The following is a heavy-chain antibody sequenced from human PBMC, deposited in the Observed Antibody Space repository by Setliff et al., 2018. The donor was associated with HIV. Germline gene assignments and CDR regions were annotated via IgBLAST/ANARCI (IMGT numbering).Heavy chain of an antibody. V-gene: IGHV3-74*01. J-gene: IGHJ5*02. CDR3: VRDDTNGPNSLDP. Sequence: PGGSLRLSCAASGLTFSRHRMHWVRQAPGKGLVWVPNINSDGSTTAYADPVKGRVTVSRDNAKSTVYLQMNSLRVEDTAVYYCVRDDTNGPNSLDPWGQGTLVTVS. D-gene: IGHD2-8*01. CDR1: GLTFSRHR. CDR2: INSDGSTT.